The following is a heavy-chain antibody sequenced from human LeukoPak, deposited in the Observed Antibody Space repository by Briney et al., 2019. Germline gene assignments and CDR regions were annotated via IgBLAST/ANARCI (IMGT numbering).Heavy chain of an antibody. CDR1: GASISSYY. Sequence: PSETLSLTCTVSGASISSYYWSWIRQPPGKGLEWIGYIYYSGSTNYNPSLKSRVTISVDTSKNQFSLKLSSVTAADTAVYYCARGLNQLVGATGYYYYYMDVWGKGTTVTVSS. CDR3: ARGLNQLVGATGYYYYYMDV. J-gene: IGHJ6*03. D-gene: IGHD1-26*01. CDR2: IYYSGST. V-gene: IGHV4-59*01.